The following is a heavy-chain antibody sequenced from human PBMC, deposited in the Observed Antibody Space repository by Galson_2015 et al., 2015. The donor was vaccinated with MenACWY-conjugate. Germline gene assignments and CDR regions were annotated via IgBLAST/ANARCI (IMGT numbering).Heavy chain of an antibody. J-gene: IGHJ6*02. D-gene: IGHD3-10*01. CDR1: GFTLSSSA. Sequence: SLRLSCAASGFTLSSSAMNWVRQAPGKGLEWVSTIGGSDDNTYYPDSVRGRFTISRDTSKSTLDLQMNSLRAEDTAVYYCVKGWFAMGVWGQGTTVTVSS. CDR3: VKGWFAMGV. CDR2: IGGSDDNT. V-gene: IGHV3-23*01.